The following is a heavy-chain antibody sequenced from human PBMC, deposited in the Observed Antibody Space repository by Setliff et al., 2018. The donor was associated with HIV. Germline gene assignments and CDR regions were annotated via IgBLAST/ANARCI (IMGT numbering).Heavy chain of an antibody. CDR2: IYHSGAT. CDR1: GDSVTTPYY. D-gene: IGHD3-22*01. J-gene: IGHJ5*01. Sequence: PSETLSLTCTLSGDSVTTPYYWGWIRQPPGKGLEWVGSIYHSGATYFTPSLESRVSMSLDTSKNQFPLKLTSVTAADTAAYFCARTRYFYDSSDRYWVIDSWGQGTLVTVSS. CDR3: ARTRYFYDSSDRYWVIDS. V-gene: IGHV4-38-2*02.